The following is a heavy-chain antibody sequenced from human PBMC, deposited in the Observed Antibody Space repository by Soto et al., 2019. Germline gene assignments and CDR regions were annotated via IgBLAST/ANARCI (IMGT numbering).Heavy chain of an antibody. CDR1: GYTFTGYY. Sequence: GASVKVSCKASGYTFTGYYMHWVRQAPGQGLEWMGWINPNSGGTNYAQKFQGWVTMTRDTSISTAYMELSRLRSDDTAVYYCATTRGVDYYDSSGYYSHAFDIWGQGTMVTVSS. D-gene: IGHD3-22*01. CDR2: INPNSGGT. V-gene: IGHV1-2*04. J-gene: IGHJ3*02. CDR3: ATTRGVDYYDSSGYYSHAFDI.